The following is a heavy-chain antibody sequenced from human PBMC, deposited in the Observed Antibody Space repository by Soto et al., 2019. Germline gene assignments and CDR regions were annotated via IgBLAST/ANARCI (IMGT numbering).Heavy chain of an antibody. CDR3: ARRSGGNFDY. Sequence: SETLSLTCTVSGGSISNYYWSWIRQPPGKGLEWIGYIYYSGSTNYNPSLKSRVTISVDTSKNQFSLKLSSVTAADTAVYYCARRSGGNFDYWGQGNLVTVSS. V-gene: IGHV4-59*01. D-gene: IGHD2-15*01. CDR2: IYYSGST. J-gene: IGHJ4*02. CDR1: GGSISNYY.